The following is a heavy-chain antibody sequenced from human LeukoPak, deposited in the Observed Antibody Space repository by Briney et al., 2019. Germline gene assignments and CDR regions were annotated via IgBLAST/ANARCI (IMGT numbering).Heavy chain of an antibody. Sequence: GGSLRLSCAASGFTFSSYAMSWVRQAPGKGLEWVGRSRNKANSYTTEYAPSVKGRFTISRDDSKNSLYLQMNSLKTEDTAVYYCASSIAAAGPYYYYGMDVWGQGTTVTVSS. V-gene: IGHV3-72*01. CDR2: SRNKANSYTT. J-gene: IGHJ6*02. CDR3: ASSIAAAGPYYYYGMDV. CDR1: GFTFSSYA. D-gene: IGHD6-13*01.